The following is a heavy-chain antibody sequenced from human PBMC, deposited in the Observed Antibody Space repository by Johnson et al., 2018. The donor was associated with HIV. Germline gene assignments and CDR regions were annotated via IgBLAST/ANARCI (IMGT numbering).Heavy chain of an antibody. CDR1: GFTFSNAW. D-gene: IGHD3-22*01. J-gene: IGHJ3*02. V-gene: IGHV3-15*01. Sequence: VQLVESGGGLVKPGGSLRLSCAASGFTFSNAWMSWVRQAPGKGLEWVGRIKSKTDGGTTDYAAPVKGRFTISRDDSKNTLYLQMNSLKTEDTAVYYCARECQYYYDTDGCTYDAFDIWGQETMVTVSS. CDR3: ARECQYYYDTDGCTYDAFDI. CDR2: IKSKTDGGTT.